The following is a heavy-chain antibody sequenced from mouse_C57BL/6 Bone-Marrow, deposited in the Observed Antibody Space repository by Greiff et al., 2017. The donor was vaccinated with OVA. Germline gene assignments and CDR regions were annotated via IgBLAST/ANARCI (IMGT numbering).Heavy chain of an antibody. CDR2: IDPSDSYT. D-gene: IGHD2-1*01. CDR3: ARVGNPDY. CDR1: GYTFTSYW. Sequence: QVQLQQPGAELVKPGASVKLSCKASGYTFTSYWMQWVKQRPGQGLEWIGEIDPSDSYTNYNQKFKGKATLTVDTSSSTAYMQLSSLTSEDAADYYCARVGNPDYWGQGTTLTVSS. V-gene: IGHV1-50*01. J-gene: IGHJ2*01.